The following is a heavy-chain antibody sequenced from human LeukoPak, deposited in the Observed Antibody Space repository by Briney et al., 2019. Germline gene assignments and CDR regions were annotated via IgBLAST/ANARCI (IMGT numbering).Heavy chain of an antibody. D-gene: IGHD6-19*01. CDR3: AKRGAVAGMGGSYYYYGMDV. CDR1: GFTFSSYA. CDR2: ISGSGGST. V-gene: IGHV3-23*01. Sequence: AGGSLGLSCAASGFTFSSYAMSWVRQAPGKGLEWVSAISGSGGSTYYADSVKGRFTISRDNSKNTLYLQMNSLRAEDTAVYYCAKRGAVAGMGGSYYYYGMDVWGQGTTVTVSS. J-gene: IGHJ6*02.